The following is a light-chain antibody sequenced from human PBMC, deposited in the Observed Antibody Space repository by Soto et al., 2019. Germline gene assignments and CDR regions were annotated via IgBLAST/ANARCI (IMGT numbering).Light chain of an antibody. J-gene: IGKJ5*01. CDR3: QQYNNWPIT. CDR1: QSVSSN. CDR2: GAS. Sequence: VMTQSPATLAVSPGERATLSCGASQSVSSNLAWYQQKPGQAPRLLIYGASTRATGIPARFSGSGSGTEFTLTISSLQSEDFAVYYCQQYNNWPITFGQGTRLEIK. V-gene: IGKV3D-15*01.